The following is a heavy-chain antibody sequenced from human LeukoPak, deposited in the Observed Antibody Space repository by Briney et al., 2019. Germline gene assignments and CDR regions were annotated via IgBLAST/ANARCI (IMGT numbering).Heavy chain of an antibody. D-gene: IGHD1-14*01. CDR1: GFTFSTYG. CDR2: IWYDGSNK. V-gene: IGHV3-33*06. Sequence: GGSLRLSCAASGFTFSTYGLHWVRQAPGKGLEWVALIWYDGSNKYYADSVKGRFTISRDNSKNTLYLQMNSLRAEDTAVYYCAKGKADDNLDWFDPWGQGTLVTVSS. CDR3: AKGKADDNLDWFDP. J-gene: IGHJ5*02.